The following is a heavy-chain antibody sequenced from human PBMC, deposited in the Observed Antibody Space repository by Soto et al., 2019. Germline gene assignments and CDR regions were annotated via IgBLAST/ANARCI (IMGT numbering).Heavy chain of an antibody. D-gene: IGHD2-15*01. CDR2: ISAYNGNT. CDR1: GYIFTSYG. Sequence: ASVKVSCKASGYIFTSYGISWVRQAPGQGLEWMGWISAYNGNTKYAQKFQGRVTMTTDTSTSTAFMELRSLRSDDTAVYYCAKTGYCSGGSCYVYYYYGMDVWGQGTTVTVS. CDR3: AKTGYCSGGSCYVYYYYGMDV. V-gene: IGHV1-18*01. J-gene: IGHJ6*02.